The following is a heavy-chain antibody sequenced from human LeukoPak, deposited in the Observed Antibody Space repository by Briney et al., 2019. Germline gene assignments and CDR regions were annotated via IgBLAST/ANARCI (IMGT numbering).Heavy chain of an antibody. J-gene: IGHJ4*02. CDR1: GFTFSDYY. CDR2: ISSSGIYI. D-gene: IGHD5-18*01. CDR3: ARVAAADTAMMNFDH. Sequence: PGGSPRLSCAASGFTFSDYYMSWIRQAPGKGLEWVSSISSSGIYIYYADSVKGRFTISRDNAKKSLYLQMNSLRAEDTAVYYCARVAAADTAMMNFDHWGQGTLVTVSS. V-gene: IGHV3-11*01.